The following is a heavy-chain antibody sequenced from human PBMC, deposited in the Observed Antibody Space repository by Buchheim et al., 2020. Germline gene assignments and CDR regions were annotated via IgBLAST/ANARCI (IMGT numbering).Heavy chain of an antibody. D-gene: IGHD1-26*01. J-gene: IGHJ1*01. Sequence: DVQVVESGGGLVQPGGSLRLSCAASGFTFSTYWMHWVRQAPGEGLLWVSRINGDGTTTNYADFVKGRFTISRDNAQNTVFLQMNSLRAEDTAIYYCARGWGGTYEPPAYWGQGT. V-gene: IGHV3-74*01. CDR3: ARGWGGTYEPPAY. CDR1: GFTFSTYW. CDR2: INGDGTTT.